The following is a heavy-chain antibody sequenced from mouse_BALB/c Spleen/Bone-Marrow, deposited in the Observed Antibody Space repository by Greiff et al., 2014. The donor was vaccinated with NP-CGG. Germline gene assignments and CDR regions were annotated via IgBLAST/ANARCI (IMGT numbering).Heavy chain of an antibody. CDR3: TREGVYGGGKFPD. CDR1: GFTFSDYA. CDR2: INYNGGST. V-gene: IGHV5-6-3*01. J-gene: IGHJ3*01. Sequence: EVMLVESGGGLVQPGGSLKLSCAASGFTFSDYAMSWVRQTPDKRLELVGTINYNGGSTYYPDSVKGRFTISRDDAKNTLYLQKINLKSEDTSIYFSTREGVYGGGKFPDWGQGTLVTVAA. D-gene: IGHD1-1*01.